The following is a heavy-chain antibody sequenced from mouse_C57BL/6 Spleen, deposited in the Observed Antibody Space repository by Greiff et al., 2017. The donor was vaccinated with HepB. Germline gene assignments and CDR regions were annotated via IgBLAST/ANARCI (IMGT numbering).Heavy chain of an antibody. CDR2: INPNNGGT. CDR3: ARRGGYRAMDY. CDR1: GYTFTDYY. Sequence: EVQLQQSGPELVKPGASVKISCKASGYTFTDYYMNWVKQSHGKSLEWIGDINPNNGGTSYNQKFKGKATLTVDKSSSTAYMELRSLTSEDSAVYYCARRGGYRAMDYWGQGTSVTVSS. D-gene: IGHD3-1*01. V-gene: IGHV1-26*01. J-gene: IGHJ4*01.